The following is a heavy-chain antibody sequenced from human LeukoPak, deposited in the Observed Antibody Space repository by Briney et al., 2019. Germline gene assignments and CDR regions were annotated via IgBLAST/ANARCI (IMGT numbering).Heavy chain of an antibody. CDR2: ISAYNGNT. J-gene: IGHJ4*02. D-gene: IGHD5-12*01. V-gene: IGHV1-18*01. CDR3: AKAPSDYYYFDY. CDR1: GYTFTSYG. Sequence: ASVKVSCKASGYTFTSYGISWVRQAPGQGLEWMGWISAYNGNTNYAQKLQGRVTVTTDTSTSTAYMELRSLRSDDTAVYYCAKAPSDYYYFDYWGQGTLVTVSS.